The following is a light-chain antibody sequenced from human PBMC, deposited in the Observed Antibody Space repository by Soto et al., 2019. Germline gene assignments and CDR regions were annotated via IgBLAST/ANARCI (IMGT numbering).Light chain of an antibody. V-gene: IGKV1-33*01. CDR3: QQYDNLPPYT. CDR2: GAS. Sequence: DLQMTQSPSSLSASVGDRVTITCQASQDISNSLNWYQQKPGKAPKLLIYGASNLETGVPSRFSGSGSGTDFSFTISSLQPEDIATYYCQQYDNLPPYTFGQGTKLEIK. J-gene: IGKJ2*01. CDR1: QDISNS.